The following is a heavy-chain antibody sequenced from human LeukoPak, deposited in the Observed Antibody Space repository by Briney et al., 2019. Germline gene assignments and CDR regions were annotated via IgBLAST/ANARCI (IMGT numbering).Heavy chain of an antibody. V-gene: IGHV1-18*01. CDR1: GYTFTSYA. CDR3: AKTTVTSEEYFYYMDV. J-gene: IGHJ6*03. CDR2: IITYNGNT. Sequence: GSSVKVSCKTSGYTFTSYAISWVRQAPGQGLEWMGWIITYNGNTYYSQKLQGRVTMTTDTSTSTAYMELRSLRSDDTAVYFCAKTTVTSEEYFYYMDVWGKGTTVTVSS. D-gene: IGHD4-17*01.